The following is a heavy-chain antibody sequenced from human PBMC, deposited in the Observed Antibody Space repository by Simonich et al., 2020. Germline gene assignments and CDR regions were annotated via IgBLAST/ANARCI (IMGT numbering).Heavy chain of an antibody. CDR1: GYSISSGYY. D-gene: IGHD6-13*01. J-gene: IGHJ6*02. CDR2: IYHSGST. Sequence: QVQLQESGPGLVKPSETLSLTCAVSGYSISSGYYWGWIRQPPGKGLEWIGSIYHSGSTYYNPSLNSRVTISVDTSKNQFSLKLSSVTAADTAVYYCARVGYSNYYYYGMDVWGQGTTVTVSS. V-gene: IGHV4-38-2*01. CDR3: ARVGYSNYYYYGMDV.